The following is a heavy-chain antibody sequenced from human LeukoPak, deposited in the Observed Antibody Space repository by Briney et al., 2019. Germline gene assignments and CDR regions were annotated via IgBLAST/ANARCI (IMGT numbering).Heavy chain of an antibody. CDR2: INPNRGGT. CDR1: GYTFSAYY. V-gene: IGHV1-2*02. J-gene: IGHJ4*02. D-gene: IGHD3-3*01. Sequence: GASVKVSCKASGYTFSAYYMHWVRQAPGQGLEWMGWINPNRGGTDYAEKFQGRVTMTRDTSISTAYMELSRLRSDDTAVYYCARSITIFETHFDYWGQGTLVTVSS. CDR3: ARSITIFETHFDY.